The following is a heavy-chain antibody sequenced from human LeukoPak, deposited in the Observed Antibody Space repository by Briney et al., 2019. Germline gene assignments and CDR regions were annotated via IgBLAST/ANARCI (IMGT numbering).Heavy chain of an antibody. CDR1: GFTFSTYY. Sequence: GASVKVSCKASGFTFSTYYLHWVRQAPGQGLEWMGYIYLKSGGTKYAQKFQARVTMSSDTSIDTAYMELTNLRSDDTAVYYCARDDPGPAACDIWGQGTMVTVSS. CDR3: ARDDPGPAACDI. CDR2: IYLKSGGT. J-gene: IGHJ3*02. V-gene: IGHV1-2*02. D-gene: IGHD2-15*01.